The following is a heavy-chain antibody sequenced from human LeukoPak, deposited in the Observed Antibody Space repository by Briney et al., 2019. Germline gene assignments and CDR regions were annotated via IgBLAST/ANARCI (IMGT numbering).Heavy chain of an antibody. CDR2: IYPGDSDT. CDR3: ARLPRIAVAGSYYYYGMDV. Sequence: GESLKISCKGSGYSFTSYWIGWVRQMPGKGLEWMGIIYPGDSDTRYSPSFQGQVTISADKSISTAHLQWSSLKASDTAMYYCARLPRIAVAGSYYYYGMDVWGQGTTVTVSS. V-gene: IGHV5-51*01. J-gene: IGHJ6*02. D-gene: IGHD6-19*01. CDR1: GYSFTSYW.